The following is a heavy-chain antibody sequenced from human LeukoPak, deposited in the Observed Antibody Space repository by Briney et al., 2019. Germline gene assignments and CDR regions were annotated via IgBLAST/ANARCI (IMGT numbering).Heavy chain of an antibody. Sequence: ASVTVSCKASGYTFTSYDINWVRQATGQGLEWMGWMNPSSGNTGYAQKFQGRVSMTRDTSISTAYMELSSLRSEDTAVYYCATDLYCSGGSCYSTVGDYWGQGTLVTVSS. CDR1: GYTFTSYD. CDR2: MNPSSGNT. D-gene: IGHD2-15*01. CDR3: ATDLYCSGGSCYSTVGDY. J-gene: IGHJ4*02. V-gene: IGHV1-8*01.